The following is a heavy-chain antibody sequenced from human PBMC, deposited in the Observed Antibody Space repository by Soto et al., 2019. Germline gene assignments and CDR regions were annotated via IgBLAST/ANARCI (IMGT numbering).Heavy chain of an antibody. V-gene: IGHV4-61*01. CDR1: GGYVSSGSYS. CDR2: IYYSGST. CDR3: AREGNYDFWSGFVIDY. Sequence: PETLSLTCTVSGGYVSSGSYSWSWSRQPPGKGLEWIGYIYYSGSTNYNPSLKSRVTISVDTTKNQFSLKLSSVTAADTAVYYCAREGNYDFWSGFVIDYWGQGTLVTVSS. J-gene: IGHJ4*02. D-gene: IGHD3-3*01.